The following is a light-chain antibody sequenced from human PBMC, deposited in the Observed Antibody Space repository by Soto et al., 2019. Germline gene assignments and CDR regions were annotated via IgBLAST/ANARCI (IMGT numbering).Light chain of an antibody. V-gene: IGLV2-8*01. CDR3: SSYAASNKHV. CDR1: SSDVGGYDF. CDR2: EVT. Sequence: QSALTQPPSASGSPGQSITISCTGTSSDVGGYDFVSWYQQHPGKAPKLMIYEVTKRPSGVPDRFSGSKSGNTASLTVSGLQPEDEADYSCSSYAASNKHVFGTGTKVTVL. J-gene: IGLJ1*01.